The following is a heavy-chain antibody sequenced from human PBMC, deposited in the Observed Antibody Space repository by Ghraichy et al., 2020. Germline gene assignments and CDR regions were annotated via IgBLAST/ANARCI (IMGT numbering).Heavy chain of an antibody. CDR2: IYYSGST. V-gene: IGHV4-59*01. CDR3: ARLTSSSSSWYMGSDWYFDF. CDR1: GGSISSYY. D-gene: IGHD6-13*01. J-gene: IGHJ2*01. Sequence: SETLSLTCTVSGGSISSYYWSWIRQPPGKGLEWIGYIYYSGSTNYNPSLKSRVTISVDTSKNQFSLKLSSVTAADTAVYYCARLTSSSSSWYMGSDWYFDFWGRSTLVTVSS.